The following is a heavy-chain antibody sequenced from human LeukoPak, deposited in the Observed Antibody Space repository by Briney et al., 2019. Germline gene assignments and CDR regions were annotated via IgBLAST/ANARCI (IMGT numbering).Heavy chain of an antibody. Sequence: SVKVSCKASGGTFSSYAISWVRPAPGQGLEWMGRIIPILGIANYAQKSQGRVTITADKSTSTAYMELSSLRSEDTAVYYCARLDGNHNDYWGQGTLVTVSS. CDR3: ARLDGNHNDY. D-gene: IGHD1-14*01. V-gene: IGHV1-69*04. J-gene: IGHJ4*02. CDR1: GGTFSSYA. CDR2: IIPILGIA.